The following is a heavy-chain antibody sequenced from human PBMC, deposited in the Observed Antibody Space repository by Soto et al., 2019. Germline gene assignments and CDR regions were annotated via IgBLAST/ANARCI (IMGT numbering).Heavy chain of an antibody. J-gene: IGHJ6*02. V-gene: IGHV3-74*01. CDR1: GFTFSSYW. D-gene: IGHD5-18*01. CDR3: ARDGYSYGRYYYYYYGMDV. CDR2: INSDGSST. Sequence: GGSLRLSCAASGFTFSSYWMHWVRQAPGKGLVWVSRINSDGSSTSYADSVKGRFTISRDNAKNTLYLQMNSLRAEDTAVYYCARDGYSYGRYYYYYYGMDVWGQGTTVTVSS.